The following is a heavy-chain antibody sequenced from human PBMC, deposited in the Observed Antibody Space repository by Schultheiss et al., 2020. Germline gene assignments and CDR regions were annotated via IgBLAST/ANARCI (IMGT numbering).Heavy chain of an antibody. Sequence: SETLSLTCTVSGGSFSSYYWSWIRQPPGKGLEWIGYIYYSGSTNYNPSLKSRVTISVDTSKNQFSLRLNSVTAADTAVYSCARGHVYDTSGYPYAFDIWGQGKMGTVSS. V-gene: IGHV4-59*08. CDR2: IYYSGST. J-gene: IGHJ3*02. CDR3: ARGHVYDTSGYPYAFDI. D-gene: IGHD3-22*01. CDR1: GGSFSSYY.